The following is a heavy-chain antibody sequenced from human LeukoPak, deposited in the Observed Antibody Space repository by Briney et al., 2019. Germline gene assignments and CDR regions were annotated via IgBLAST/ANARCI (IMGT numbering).Heavy chain of an antibody. V-gene: IGHV3-48*01. CDR1: GFTFSSYS. Sequence: GGSLRLSCAASGFTFSSYSMNWVRQAPGKGLEWVSYISSSSTIYYADSVKGRFTISRDNAKNSLYLQMNSLRAEDTAVYYCAREGECSSTSCYTRTHNWFDPWGQGTLVTVSS. J-gene: IGHJ5*02. D-gene: IGHD2-2*02. CDR2: ISSSSTI. CDR3: AREGECSSTSCYTRTHNWFDP.